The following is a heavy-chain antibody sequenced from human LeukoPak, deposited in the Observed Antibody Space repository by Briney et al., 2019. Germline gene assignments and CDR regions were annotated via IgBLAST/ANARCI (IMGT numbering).Heavy chain of an antibody. J-gene: IGHJ4*02. CDR1: GGSISSGGYY. D-gene: IGHD6-19*01. CDR3: ARESPSGSSGWNGFDY. V-gene: IGHV4-30-2*01. Sequence: SETLSLTCTVSGGSISSGGYYWSWIRQPPGKGLEWIGYIYHSGSTYYNPSLKSRVTISVDRSKNQFSLKLSSVTAADTAVYYCARESPSGSSGWNGFDYWGQGTLVTVSS. CDR2: IYHSGST.